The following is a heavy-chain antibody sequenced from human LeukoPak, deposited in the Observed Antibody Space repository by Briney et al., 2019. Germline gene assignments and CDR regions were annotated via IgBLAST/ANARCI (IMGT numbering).Heavy chain of an antibody. Sequence: SVKVSCNDSGGTFSSYAISWVRQAPGQGLEWMGGIITIFGTANCAQQFQGRVTSTADESTSTAYMELSSLRSEDTAVYYWAREAPPRITMIVVVTRAAFDIWGQGTTVTVSS. V-gene: IGHV1-69*13. CDR2: IITIFGTA. CDR3: AREAPPRITMIVVVTRAAFDI. D-gene: IGHD3-22*01. CDR1: GGTFSSYA. J-gene: IGHJ3*02.